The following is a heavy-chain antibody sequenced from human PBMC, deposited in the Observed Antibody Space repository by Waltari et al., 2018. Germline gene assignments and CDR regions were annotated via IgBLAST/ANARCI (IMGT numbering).Heavy chain of an antibody. J-gene: IGHJ3*02. Sequence: QVTLRESGPALVKPTQTLTLTCTFSGFSLSTSGMCVSWIRQPPGKALEWLARIDWDDDKYYSTSLKTRLTISKDTSKNQVVLTMTNMDPVDTATYYCARFYYDSSGGPSDAFDIWGQGTMVTVSS. D-gene: IGHD3-22*01. V-gene: IGHV2-70*15. CDR1: GFSLSTSGMC. CDR3: ARFYYDSSGGPSDAFDI. CDR2: IDWDDDK.